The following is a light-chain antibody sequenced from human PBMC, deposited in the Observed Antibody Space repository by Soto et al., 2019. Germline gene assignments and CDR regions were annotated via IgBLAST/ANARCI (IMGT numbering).Light chain of an antibody. CDR1: QGIRKD. CDR3: LQDHNYPRT. V-gene: IGKV1-6*02. J-gene: IGKJ1*01. Sequence: AIQMTQSPSSLSASVGDRVTMTCRASQGIRKDLAWYQQKPGKAPKLLIYATSSLQSGVPSRFSGSGSGRDFNLTISSLQPEDFATYYCLQDHNYPRTFGQGTKVEIK. CDR2: ATS.